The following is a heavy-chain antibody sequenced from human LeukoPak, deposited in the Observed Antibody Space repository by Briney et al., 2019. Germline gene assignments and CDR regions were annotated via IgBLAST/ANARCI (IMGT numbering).Heavy chain of an antibody. CDR1: GGSLSSYY. V-gene: IGHV4-4*07. Sequence: SETLSLTCTVSGGSLSSYYWSWIRQPAGKGLEWIGRIYTSGSTNYNPSLKSRVTISVDKSKNQFSLKLSSVTAADTAVYYCARLRSIAAAVYYFDYWGQGTLVTVSS. CDR2: IYTSGST. CDR3: ARLRSIAAAVYYFDY. D-gene: IGHD6-6*01. J-gene: IGHJ4*02.